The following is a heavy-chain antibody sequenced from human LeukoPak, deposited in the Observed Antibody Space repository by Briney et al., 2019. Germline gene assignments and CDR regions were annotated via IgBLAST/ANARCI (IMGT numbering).Heavy chain of an antibody. Sequence: ASETLSLTCTVSGASISGYFWSWVRQPAGKGLEWIGRIYSSGTNNYNPSLKSRVTLSLDTSKNHFSLNLSSVTAADTAVYYCAREPASGREPTSGRPLDYWGQGTLVTVSS. J-gene: IGHJ4*02. D-gene: IGHD5-12*01. CDR3: AREPASGREPTSGRPLDY. CDR1: GASISGYF. CDR2: IYSSGTN. V-gene: IGHV4-4*07.